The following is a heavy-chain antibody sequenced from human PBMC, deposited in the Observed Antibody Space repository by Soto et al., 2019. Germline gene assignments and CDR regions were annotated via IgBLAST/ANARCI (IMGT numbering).Heavy chain of an antibody. CDR3: ARVPTGIYGVWNY. Sequence: EEQLVESGGGLVQPGGSLRLSCAASGFTFSSYWMHWVRQAPGKGLVWVSRINPGGSITAYADSVKGRFTISRDNAKNTLYLRMNSLRGDDNDVDNCARVPTGIYGVWNYWGQGTLVTVSS. CDR1: GFTFSSYW. J-gene: IGHJ4*02. D-gene: IGHD2-8*01. CDR2: INPGGSIT. V-gene: IGHV3-74*01.